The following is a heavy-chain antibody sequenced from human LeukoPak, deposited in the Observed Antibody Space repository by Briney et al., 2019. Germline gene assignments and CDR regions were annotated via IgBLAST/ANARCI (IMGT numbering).Heavy chain of an antibody. CDR2: IIPIFGTA. Sequence: SVKVSCKASGGTFSSYAISWVRQAPGQGLEWMGGIIPIFGTANYAQKFQGRVTMTEDTSTDTAYMELSSLRSEDTAVYYCATHSPEWRYSGYYNYYYIDVWGKGTTVTVSS. J-gene: IGHJ6*03. CDR3: ATHSPEWRYSGYYNYYYIDV. D-gene: IGHD5-12*01. V-gene: IGHV1-69*06. CDR1: GGTFSSYA.